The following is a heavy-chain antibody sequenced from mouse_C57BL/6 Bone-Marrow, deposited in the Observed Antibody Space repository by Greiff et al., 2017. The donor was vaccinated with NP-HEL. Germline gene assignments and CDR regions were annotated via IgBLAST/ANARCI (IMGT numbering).Heavy chain of an antibody. Sequence: VQLKESGAELVRPGTSVKMSCKASGYTFTNYWIGWAKQRPGHGLEWIGDIYPGGGYTNYNEKFKGKATLTADKSSSTAYMQFSSLTSEDSAIYYCARSPYYYGSSPWYFDVWGTGTTVTVSS. J-gene: IGHJ1*03. CDR2: IYPGGGYT. CDR1: GYTFTNYW. D-gene: IGHD1-1*01. CDR3: ARSPYYYGSSPWYFDV. V-gene: IGHV1-63*01.